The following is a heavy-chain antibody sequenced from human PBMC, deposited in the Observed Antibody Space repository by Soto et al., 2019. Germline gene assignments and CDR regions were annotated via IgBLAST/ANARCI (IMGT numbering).Heavy chain of an antibody. Sequence: SETLSLTCTVSGDSISIYYWSWIRQPPGKGLEWIGYIYYSGSTNYNPSLKSRVTISIDTSKNQFSLKLRSVTAADTAVYYCATDKSGSYDYWGQGTLVTVSS. V-gene: IGHV4-59*01. D-gene: IGHD1-26*01. CDR3: ATDKSGSYDY. CDR1: GDSISIYY. J-gene: IGHJ4*02. CDR2: IYYSGST.